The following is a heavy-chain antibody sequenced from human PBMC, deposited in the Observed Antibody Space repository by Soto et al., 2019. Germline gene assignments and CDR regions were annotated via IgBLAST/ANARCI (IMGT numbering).Heavy chain of an antibody. V-gene: IGHV3-21*06. CDR1: GFPFTRYS. Sequence: PWGCITLSSAAYGFPFTRYSMNWDRPAPGKGLEWVSSISSTTNYIYYGDSMKGRFTISRDNAKNSLYLERNSLRAEDTAVYYCARESEDLTSNFDYWGKGTLV. CDR2: ISSTTNYI. D-gene: IGHD2-15*01. CDR3: ARESEDLTSNFDY. J-gene: IGHJ4*02.